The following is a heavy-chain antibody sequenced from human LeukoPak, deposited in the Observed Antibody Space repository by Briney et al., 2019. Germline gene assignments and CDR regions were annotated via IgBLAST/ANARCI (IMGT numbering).Heavy chain of an antibody. J-gene: IGHJ4*02. CDR1: GGSISNSNYY. CDR3: ARHSFDYDSSGYFYSFDY. Sequence: ASETLSLTCTVSGGSISNSNYYWGWIRQPPGKGLEWLGSIQYSGSTHYNPSLKSRVTISVDTSKNQFSLNLNSVTAADTAVCYCARHSFDYDSSGYFYSFDYWGQGTLVTVSS. V-gene: IGHV4-39*01. CDR2: IQYSGST. D-gene: IGHD3-22*01.